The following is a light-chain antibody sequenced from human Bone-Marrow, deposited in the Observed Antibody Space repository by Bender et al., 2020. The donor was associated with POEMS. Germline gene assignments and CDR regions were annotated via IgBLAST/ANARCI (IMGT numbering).Light chain of an antibody. V-gene: IGLV2-14*02. Sequence: QSALTQPASVSGSPGQSITISCSGTSSDVGSYDLVSWYQQHPGKAPKLIIYEGSKRPSGVPDRFSGSKSGTSASLAISGLRSEDEGDYYCAAWDDSLSVWVFGGGTKLTVL. J-gene: IGLJ3*02. CDR2: EGS. CDR3: AAWDDSLSVWV. CDR1: SSDVGSYDL.